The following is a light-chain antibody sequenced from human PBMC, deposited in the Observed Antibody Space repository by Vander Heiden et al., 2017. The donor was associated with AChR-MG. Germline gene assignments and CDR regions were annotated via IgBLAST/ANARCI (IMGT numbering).Light chain of an antibody. CDR3: AAWDDSLSGDVV. V-gene: IGLV1-47*01. CDR2: RNN. Sequence: QSVLTHPPSAPGTPGRRVTISCSGSSSSIGSNYVYWYQQLPGTAPKLLIYRNNQRPSGVPDRFSGSKSGTSASLAISGLRSEDEADYYCAAWDDSLSGDVVFGGGTKLTVL. J-gene: IGLJ2*01. CDR1: SSSIGSNY.